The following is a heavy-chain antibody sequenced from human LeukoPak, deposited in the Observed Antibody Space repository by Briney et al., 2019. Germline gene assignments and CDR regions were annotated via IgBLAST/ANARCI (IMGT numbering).Heavy chain of an antibody. CDR3: ARAYGETKNTYYYYYMDV. J-gene: IGHJ6*03. CDR1: GFTFTTYS. CDR2: ISGGSSAI. Sequence: GGSLRLSCEASGFTFTTYSMTWVRQAPGKGLEWVSIISGGSSAIFSADALKGRFTISRDDAKNLLYLDMNSLRAEDTAVYYCARAYGETKNTYYYYYMDVWGKGTTVTISS. D-gene: IGHD4-17*01. V-gene: IGHV3-21*01.